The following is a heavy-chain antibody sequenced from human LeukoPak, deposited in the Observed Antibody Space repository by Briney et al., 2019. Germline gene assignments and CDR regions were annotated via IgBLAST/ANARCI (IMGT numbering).Heavy chain of an antibody. CDR1: GFTFSNFA. CDR3: AKGSSSRFYYYMAV. CDR2: ISGSAGST. D-gene: IGHD4-17*01. J-gene: IGHJ6*03. Sequence: AGGSLRLSCAASGFTFSNFAMTWVRQAPGKGVEQVSGISGSAGSTNYADSVKGRFTISRDNSKNTLYLQMNSLRVGDTAVYYCAKGSSSRFYYYMAVWGKGTTVTVSS. V-gene: IGHV3-23*01.